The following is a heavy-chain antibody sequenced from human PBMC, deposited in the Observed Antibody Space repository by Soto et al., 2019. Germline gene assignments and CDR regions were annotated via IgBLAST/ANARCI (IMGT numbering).Heavy chain of an antibody. D-gene: IGHD2-8*01. Sequence: QVQLQESGPGLVKPSGTLSLTCGVSGGSISSSNWWRWVRQPPGKGLEWIGEIHHSGISKYNPSLQSRLTLSLDKSKNHFSLQLPSVTAADTAVYYCARACLNGICYTQGLDLWGQGTLVLVSS. CDR2: IHHSGIS. V-gene: IGHV4-4*02. CDR1: GGSISSSNW. J-gene: IGHJ4*02. CDR3: ARACLNGICYTQGLDL.